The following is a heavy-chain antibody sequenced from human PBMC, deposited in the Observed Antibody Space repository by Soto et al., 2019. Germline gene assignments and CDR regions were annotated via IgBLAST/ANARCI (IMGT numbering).Heavy chain of an antibody. CDR3: ARENGDGYSYFDY. Sequence: ESGGGVVQPGRSLRLSCAASGVTFSSYAMHWVRQAPGKGLEWVAVISYDGSNKYYADSVKGRFTISRDNSKNTLYLQMNSLRAEDTAVYYCARENGDGYSYFDYWGQGTLVTVSS. J-gene: IGHJ4*02. V-gene: IGHV3-30-3*01. CDR2: ISYDGSNK. CDR1: GVTFSSYA. D-gene: IGHD5-12*01.